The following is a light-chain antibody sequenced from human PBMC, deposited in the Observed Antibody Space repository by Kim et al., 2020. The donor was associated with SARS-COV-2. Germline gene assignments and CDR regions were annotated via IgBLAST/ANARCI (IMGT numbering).Light chain of an antibody. CDR3: QQYYSSPLT. CDR2: WAS. CDR1: RSLVSSSNNKKY. J-gene: IGKJ4*01. V-gene: IGKV4-1*01. Sequence: ASINSKSSRSLVSSSNNKKYLAWYQQKPGQPPKLLIYWASTRESGVPDRFSGSGSGIDFTLTISSLQAEDVAAYYCQQYYSSPLTFGGGTKVDIK.